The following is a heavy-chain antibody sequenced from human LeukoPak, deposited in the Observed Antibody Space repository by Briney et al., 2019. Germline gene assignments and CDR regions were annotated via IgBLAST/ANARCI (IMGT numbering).Heavy chain of an antibody. CDR3: AREYYYDSSGYGLGYYYYGMDV. CDR1: GGSISSSSYY. CDR2: IYYSGST. J-gene: IGHJ6*02. D-gene: IGHD3-22*01. Sequence: SETLSLTCTVSGGSISSSSYYWGWIRQPPGKGLEWIGSIYYSGSTYYNPSLKSRVTISVDTSKNQFSLKLSSVTAADTAVYYCAREYYYDSSGYGLGYYYYGMDVWGQGTTVTVSS. V-gene: IGHV4-39*02.